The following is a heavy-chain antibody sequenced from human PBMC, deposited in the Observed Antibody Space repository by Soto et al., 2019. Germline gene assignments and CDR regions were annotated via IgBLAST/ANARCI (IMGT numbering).Heavy chain of an antibody. D-gene: IGHD2-15*01. Sequence: GESLKISCKGSGCSFTSYLIGWMRQMPGKGLEWMGIIYPGDSDTRYSPSFQGQVTISADKSINTAYLQWSSLKASDTAMYYCARPVVVVAATPYWFDPWGQGTLVTVSS. CDR1: GCSFTSYL. CDR3: ARPVVVVAATPYWFDP. J-gene: IGHJ5*01. V-gene: IGHV5-51*01. CDR2: IYPGDSDT.